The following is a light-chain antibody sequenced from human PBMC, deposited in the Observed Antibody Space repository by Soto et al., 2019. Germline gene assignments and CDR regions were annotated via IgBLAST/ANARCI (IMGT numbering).Light chain of an antibody. V-gene: IGLV1-40*01. Sequence: QAVVTQPPSVSGAPGQSVTISCTGSSSNIGAGYDVHWYQHFPGTAPKLLIYGNSNRPSGVPDRFSGSKSGTSASLAITGLQTEDEADYYCQSYDSSLNGVVFGGGTKVTVL. CDR2: GNS. J-gene: IGLJ2*01. CDR1: SSNIGAGYD. CDR3: QSYDSSLNGVV.